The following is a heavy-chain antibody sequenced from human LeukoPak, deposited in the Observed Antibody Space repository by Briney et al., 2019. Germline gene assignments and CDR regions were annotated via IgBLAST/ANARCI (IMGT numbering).Heavy chain of an antibody. CDR2: ISYDGSNK. J-gene: IGHJ4*02. CDR1: GFTFSTHG. D-gene: IGHD3-10*01. Sequence: GGSLRLSCAASGFTFSTHGMHWVRQAPGKGLEWVAVISYDGSNKYYADSVKGRFTISRDNSKNTLYLQMNSLRAEDTAVYYCAKGGRPWFGELFFDYWGQGTLVTVSS. V-gene: IGHV3-30*18. CDR3: AKGGRPWFGELFFDY.